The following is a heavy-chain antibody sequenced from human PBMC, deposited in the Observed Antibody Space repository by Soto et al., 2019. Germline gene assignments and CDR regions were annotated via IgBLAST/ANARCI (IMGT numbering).Heavy chain of an antibody. J-gene: IGHJ5*02. D-gene: IGHD4-17*01. CDR2: IYYSGST. V-gene: IGHV4-31*03. CDR3: ARATVTTTKNWFDP. Sequence: PSETLSLTCTVSGGSISSGGYYWSWIRQHPGKGLEWIGYIYYSGSTYYNPSLKSRVTISVDTSKNQFSLKLSSVTAADTAVYYCARATVTTTKNWFDPWGQGTLVTVSS. CDR1: GGSISSGGYY.